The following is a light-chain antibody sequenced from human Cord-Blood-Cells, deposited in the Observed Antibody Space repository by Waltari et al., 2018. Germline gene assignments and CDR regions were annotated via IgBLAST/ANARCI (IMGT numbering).Light chain of an antibody. J-gene: IGKJ4*01. CDR2: GAS. CDR1: QSVSRN. Sequence: ELVMPQSPPTLSVSPGERATLSCRASQSVSRNLAWYQQKPGQAPRLLIYGASTRATGIPARFSGSGSGTEFTLTINSLQSEDFAVYYCQQYNNWPLTFGGGTKVEIK. CDR3: QQYNNWPLT. V-gene: IGKV3-15*01.